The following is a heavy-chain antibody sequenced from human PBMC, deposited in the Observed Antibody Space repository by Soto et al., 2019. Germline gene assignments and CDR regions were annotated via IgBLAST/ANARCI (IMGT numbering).Heavy chain of an antibody. Sequence: EVQLVESGGGLVQPGRSLRLSCAGSGFTFDAHAMHWVRQAPGKGLEWVSSISWNSDNIHYADSVKGRFTISRDNAKNSLYLQLSSLRAEDTALYYCARCGTTGSFSHIRSWGQGTLVTVSS. CDR3: ARCGTTGSFSHIRS. J-gene: IGHJ4*02. CDR1: GFTFDAHA. CDR2: ISWNSDNI. D-gene: IGHD1-7*01. V-gene: IGHV3-9*01.